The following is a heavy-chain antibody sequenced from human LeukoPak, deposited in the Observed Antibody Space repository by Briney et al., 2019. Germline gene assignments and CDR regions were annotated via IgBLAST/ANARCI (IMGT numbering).Heavy chain of an antibody. V-gene: IGHV3-33*01. Sequence: AGGSLRLSCAASGFTFRSYGMHWVRQAPGKGLEWVAVIWHDGDNKYYADSVKGRFTISRDNSKNTLYLQMNSLRAEDTALYACARDPRNSSGKIDDWGQGTRVTVSS. CDR3: ARDPRNSSGKIDD. D-gene: IGHD3-22*01. CDR2: IWHDGDNK. CDR1: GFTFRSYG. J-gene: IGHJ4*02.